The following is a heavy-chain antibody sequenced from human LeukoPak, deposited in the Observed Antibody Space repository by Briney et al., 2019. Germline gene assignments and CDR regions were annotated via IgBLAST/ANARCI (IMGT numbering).Heavy chain of an antibody. V-gene: IGHV3-30-3*01. D-gene: IGHD5-18*01. CDR3: AGRVTGYSSGYVY. J-gene: IGHJ4*02. CDR2: ISYDGSNK. CDR1: GFTFSSYA. Sequence: GRSLRLSCAASGFTFSSYAMHWVRQAPGKGLEWVAVISYDGSNKYYADSVKGRFTISRDNSENIVYLQMNNLRAEDTAVYYCAGRVTGYSSGYVYWGQGTLVTVSS.